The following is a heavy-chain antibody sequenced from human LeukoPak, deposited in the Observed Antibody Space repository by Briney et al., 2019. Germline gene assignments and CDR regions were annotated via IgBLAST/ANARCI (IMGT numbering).Heavy chain of an antibody. CDR2: IRYDGSNK. Sequence: GGSLRLSCAASGFTFSSYGMHWVRQAPGKGLEWVAFIRYDGSNKYYADSVKGRFTISRDNSKNTLYLQMNSLRAEDTAVYYCARSPTDSSGYDYWGQGTLVTVSS. J-gene: IGHJ4*02. V-gene: IGHV3-30*02. CDR1: GFTFSSYG. CDR3: ARSPTDSSGYDY. D-gene: IGHD3-22*01.